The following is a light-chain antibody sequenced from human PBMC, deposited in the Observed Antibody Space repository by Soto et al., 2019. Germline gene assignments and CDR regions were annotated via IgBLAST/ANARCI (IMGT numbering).Light chain of an antibody. CDR1: SSDVGGYNY. V-gene: IGLV2-14*01. Sequence: QSALAQPASVSGSPGQSITISCTGTSSDVGGYNYVSWYQQHPGKAPKLTIYDVSTRPSGVSNRFSGSKSGNTASLTISGLQAEDEADYYCSSYTSDITPYVFGAGTKDTVL. CDR3: SSYTSDITPYV. CDR2: DVS. J-gene: IGLJ1*01.